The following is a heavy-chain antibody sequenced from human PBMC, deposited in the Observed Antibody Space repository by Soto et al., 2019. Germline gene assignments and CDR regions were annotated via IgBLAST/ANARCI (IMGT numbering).Heavy chain of an antibody. CDR2: IIPIFGTA. CDR1: GGTFSSYA. J-gene: IGHJ4*02. Sequence: QVQLVQSGAEVKKPGSSVKVSCKASGGTFSSYAISWVRQAPGQGLEWMGGIIPIFGTANYAQKFQGRVTITADESTSRAYMERSSLRSEDTAVYYCARAYSSGWYVFDYWGQGTLVTVSS. D-gene: IGHD6-19*01. CDR3: ARAYSSGWYVFDY. V-gene: IGHV1-69*12.